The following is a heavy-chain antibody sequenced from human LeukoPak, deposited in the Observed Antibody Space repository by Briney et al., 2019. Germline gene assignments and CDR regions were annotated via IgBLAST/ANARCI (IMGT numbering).Heavy chain of an antibody. CDR2: ISSSSSTI. D-gene: IGHD6-19*01. CDR1: GFTFSSYS. Sequence: GGSLRLSCAASGFTFSSYSMNWVRQAPGKGLEWVSYISSSSSTIYYADSVKGRFTISRDNAKNSLYLQMNSLRVEDTAFYYCAKDNRRHYTSGPNPDSLHWGQGALVTVSS. J-gene: IGHJ4*02. V-gene: IGHV3-48*01. CDR3: AKDNRRHYTSGPNPDSLH.